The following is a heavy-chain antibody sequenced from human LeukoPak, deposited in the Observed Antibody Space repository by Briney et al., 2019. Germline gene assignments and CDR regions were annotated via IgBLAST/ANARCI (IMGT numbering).Heavy chain of an antibody. CDR2: IYYSGST. D-gene: IGHD5-18*01. Sequence: PSETLSLTCTVSGGSISSSSYYWGWIRQPPGKGLEWIGSIYYSGSTYYNPSLKSRVTISVDTSKNQFSLKLSSVTAADTAVYYCARDRSGPSYGWGRNWFDPWGQGTLVTVSS. CDR1: GGSISSSSYY. V-gene: IGHV4-39*07. J-gene: IGHJ5*02. CDR3: ARDRSGPSYGWGRNWFDP.